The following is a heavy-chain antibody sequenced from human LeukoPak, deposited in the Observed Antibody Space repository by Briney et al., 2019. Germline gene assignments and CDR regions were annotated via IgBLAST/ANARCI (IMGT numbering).Heavy chain of an antibody. V-gene: IGHV1-2*04. CDR1: GYTFTGYY. D-gene: IGHD2-2*01. CDR2: INPNSGGT. Sequence: ASVKVSCKASGYTFTGYYMHWVRQAPGQGLEWMGWINPNSGGTNYAQKFQGWVTMTRDTSISTAYMELSRLRSDDTAVYYCARDVHCSSTSRRAGYYYGMDVWGQGTTVTVSS. CDR3: ARDVHCSSTSRRAGYYYGMDV. J-gene: IGHJ6*02.